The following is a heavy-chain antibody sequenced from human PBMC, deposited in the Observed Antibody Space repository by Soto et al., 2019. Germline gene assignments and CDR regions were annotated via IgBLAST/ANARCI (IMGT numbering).Heavy chain of an antibody. CDR3: ARIPNSGRYYY. D-gene: IGHD1-26*01. V-gene: IGHV4-34*01. J-gene: IGHJ4*02. Sequence: QVQLQQWGAGLLKPSETLSLTCAVYGGSFSSYYWSWIRQPPGKGLEWIGEINHSGSTNYNPSLKSRVTISVDTSKNQFSLKLISVTAADTAVYYCARIPNSGRYYYWGQGTLVTVSS. CDR1: GGSFSSYY. CDR2: INHSGST.